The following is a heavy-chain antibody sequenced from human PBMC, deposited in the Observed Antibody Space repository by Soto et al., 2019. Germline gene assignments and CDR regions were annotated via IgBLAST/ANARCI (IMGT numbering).Heavy chain of an antibody. D-gene: IGHD2-2*01. Sequence: PGGSLRLSCAASGFTFSSYWMHWVRQAPGKGLVWLSRINSDGSSTSYADSVKGRFTISRDNAKNTLYLQLNSLRAEDTAVYYCAREQPVVPAAMYYYYYYMDVWGKGTTVTVSS. CDR1: GFTFSSYW. CDR2: INSDGSST. V-gene: IGHV3-74*01. CDR3: AREQPVVPAAMYYYYYYMDV. J-gene: IGHJ6*03.